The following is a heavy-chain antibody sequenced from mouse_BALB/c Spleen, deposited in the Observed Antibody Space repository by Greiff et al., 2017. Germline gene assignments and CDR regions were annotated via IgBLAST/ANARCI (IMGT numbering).Heavy chain of an antibody. Sequence: EVQLKESGPELVKPGASVKISCKASGYTFTDYNMHWVKQSHGKSLEWIGYIYPYNGGTGYNQKFKSKATLTVDNSSSTAYMELRSLTSEDSAVYYCAREVAYWGQGTLVTVSA. V-gene: IGHV1S29*02. CDR2: IYPYNGGT. CDR1: GYTFTDYN. J-gene: IGHJ3*01. CDR3: AREVAY.